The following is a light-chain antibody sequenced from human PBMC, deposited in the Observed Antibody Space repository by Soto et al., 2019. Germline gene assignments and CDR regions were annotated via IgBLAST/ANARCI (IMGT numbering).Light chain of an antibody. Sequence: EIVLTQSPGTLSLSPGERATLSCRASQSVSSSYLAWYQQKPGQAPRLLIYGASSRATGIPDRFSGSGSGTDFSLTISRLEPEDFAVYYCQQYGSSQGFTFGPGTKMDIK. CDR1: QSVSSSY. J-gene: IGKJ3*01. CDR3: QQYGSSQGFT. CDR2: GAS. V-gene: IGKV3-20*01.